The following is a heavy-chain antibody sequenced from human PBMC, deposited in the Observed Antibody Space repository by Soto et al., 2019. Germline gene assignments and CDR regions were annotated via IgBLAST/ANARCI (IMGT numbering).Heavy chain of an antibody. Sequence: GESLKISCKGSGYSFANYWIAWVRHMPGKGLEWMGIIYPGDSDTRYSPSFQGHVTISADKSISTTYLQWSSLKAPDSATYYCARPLNSYYSMGVWGQGTTVTVSS. V-gene: IGHV5-51*01. CDR1: GYSFANYW. CDR2: IYPGDSDT. J-gene: IGHJ6*02. D-gene: IGHD3-10*01. CDR3: ARPLNSYYSMGV.